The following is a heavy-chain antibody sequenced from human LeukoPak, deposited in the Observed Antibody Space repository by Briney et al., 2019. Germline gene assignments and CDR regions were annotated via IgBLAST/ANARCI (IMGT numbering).Heavy chain of an antibody. D-gene: IGHD6-19*01. V-gene: IGHV3-48*03. CDR3: ARESIAVAGAPFDY. CDR1: GFTFSSYE. J-gene: IGHJ4*02. Sequence: GGSLRLSCAASGFTFSSYEMNWVRQAPGKGLEWVSYISSGSTIYDADSVKGRFTISRNNAKNSLYLQMNSLRAEDTAVYYCARESIAVAGAPFDYWGQGTLVTVSS. CDR2: ISSGSTI.